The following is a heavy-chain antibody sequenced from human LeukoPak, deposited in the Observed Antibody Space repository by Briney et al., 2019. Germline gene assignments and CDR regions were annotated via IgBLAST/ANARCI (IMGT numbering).Heavy chain of an antibody. D-gene: IGHD3-22*01. CDR2: ISGRGGST. CDR3: VCKSRDSYDSSGSSPDDY. CDR1: GVTFSSYA. V-gene: IGHV3-23*01. Sequence: GGSLRLSCAASGVTFSSYAMSWVRQAPGKGLEVVSAISGRGGSTYYADSVKGRFTISRDNAKNTLDLQMTRLSAADTAVYYCVCKSRDSYDSSGSSPDDYWGQGNLVTVSS. J-gene: IGHJ4*02.